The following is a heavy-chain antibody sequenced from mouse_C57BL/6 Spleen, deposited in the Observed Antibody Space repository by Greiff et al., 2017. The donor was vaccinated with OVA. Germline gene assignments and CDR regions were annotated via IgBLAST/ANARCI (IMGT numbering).Heavy chain of an antibody. J-gene: IGHJ3*01. Sequence: VQLKESGGDLVKPGGSLKLSCAASGFTFSSYGMSWVRQTPDKRLEWVATISSGGSYTYYPDSVKGRFTISRDNATNTLYLQMSSLKSEDTAMDYCARHEDGYWFAYWGQGTLVTVSA. V-gene: IGHV5-6*01. CDR2: ISSGGSYT. CDR1: GFTFSSYG. D-gene: IGHD2-3*01. CDR3: ARHEDGYWFAY.